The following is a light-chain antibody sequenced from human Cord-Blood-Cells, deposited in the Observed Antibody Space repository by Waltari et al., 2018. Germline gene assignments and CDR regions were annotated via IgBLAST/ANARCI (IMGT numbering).Light chain of an antibody. V-gene: IGLV3-19*01. Sequence: SSELTQDPAVPVALGQAVRTTAQGDSLRSYSSSGYQQNPGKAPGLVIYGKHNRPPGIPDRFSGASSGNTASLTITGAQAEDEADYYCNSRDSSGNHVVFGGGTKLTVL. CDR2: GKH. J-gene: IGLJ2*01. CDR1: SLRSYS. CDR3: NSRDSSGNHVV.